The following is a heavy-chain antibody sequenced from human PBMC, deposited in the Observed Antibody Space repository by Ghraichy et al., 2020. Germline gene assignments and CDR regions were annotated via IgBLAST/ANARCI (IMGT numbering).Heavy chain of an antibody. Sequence: ASVKVSCKASGYTFTSYGISWVRHAPGQALEWMGWISAYNGNTNYAQKLQGRVTMTTDTSTSTAYMELRSLRSDDTAVYYCARDRLKWELRRYYGMDVWGQGTTVTVSS. CDR2: ISAYNGNT. CDR1: GYTFTSYG. CDR3: ARDRLKWELRRYYGMDV. V-gene: IGHV1-18*01. D-gene: IGHD1-26*01. J-gene: IGHJ6*02.